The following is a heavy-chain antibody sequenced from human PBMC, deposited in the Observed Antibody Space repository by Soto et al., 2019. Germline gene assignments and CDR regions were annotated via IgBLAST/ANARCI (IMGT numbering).Heavy chain of an antibody. CDR2: ISSNGDNT. CDR3: ATHGGSYYKWFDP. J-gene: IGHJ5*02. V-gene: IGHV3-23*01. D-gene: IGHD3-10*01. CDR1: GFTFYSYA. Sequence: EVQLLESGGGLVQPGGSLRLSCAASGFTFYSYAMSWVRQAPGKGLEWVSGISSNGDNTYSADSVKGRFTISRDNSKNTLYLQMNTLRAEDTAVYYCATHGGSYYKWFDPWGQGTLVTVSS.